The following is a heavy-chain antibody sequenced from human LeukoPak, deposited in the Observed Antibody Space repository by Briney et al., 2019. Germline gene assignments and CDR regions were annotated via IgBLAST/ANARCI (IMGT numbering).Heavy chain of an antibody. CDR2: IYYSGST. V-gene: IGHV4-59*08. D-gene: IGHD4-17*01. CDR3: ARLPRGDYGDYIDYYGMDV. CDR1: GDSISSYY. J-gene: IGHJ6*02. Sequence: SETLSLTCTVSGDSISSYYWSWLRQPPGKGLEWIGYIYYSGSTNYNPSLKSRVTISVDTSKNQFSLKLSSVTAADTAVYYCARLPRGDYGDYIDYYGMDVWGQGTTVTVSS.